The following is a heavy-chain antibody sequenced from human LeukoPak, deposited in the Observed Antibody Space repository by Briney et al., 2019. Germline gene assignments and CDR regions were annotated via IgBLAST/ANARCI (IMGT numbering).Heavy chain of an antibody. Sequence: PGRSLRLSCAASGFTFSSYGMHWVRPAPGKGLEWGAVISYDGSNKYYADSVKGRFTISRDNSKNTLYLQMNSLRAEDTAVYYCAKDYRIQLWFSPSYYYYGMDVWGKGTTVTVSS. CDR1: GFTFSSYG. D-gene: IGHD5-18*01. V-gene: IGHV3-30*18. CDR3: AKDYRIQLWFSPSYYYYGMDV. CDR2: ISYDGSNK. J-gene: IGHJ6*04.